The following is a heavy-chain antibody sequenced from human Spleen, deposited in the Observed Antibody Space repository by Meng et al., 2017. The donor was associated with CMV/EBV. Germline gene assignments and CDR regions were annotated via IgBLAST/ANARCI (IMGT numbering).Heavy chain of an antibody. CDR2: IIPIFGTV. V-gene: IGHV1-69*05. Sequence: SVKVSCKASGGTFSNYAINWVRRAPGQGLEWMGGIIPIFGTVNYAQKFQGRVTITTDESTSTAYMDLSSLRSEDTAVYYCARPSYSSAYSEDYYYYGMDVWGQGTTVTVSS. CDR1: GGTFSNYA. J-gene: IGHJ6*02. CDR3: ARPSYSSAYSEDYYYYGMDV. D-gene: IGHD6-6*01.